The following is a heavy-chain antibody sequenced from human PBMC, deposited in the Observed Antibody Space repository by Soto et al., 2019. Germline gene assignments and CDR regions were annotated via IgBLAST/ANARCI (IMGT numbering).Heavy chain of an antibody. CDR2: IVPISGTR. CDR1: GGSFSSYT. V-gene: IGHV1-69*12. D-gene: IGHD2-15*01. J-gene: IGHJ4*02. CDR3: ARPRYCTGGRCYNNLDY. Sequence: QVQLVQSGAEVKKPGSSVKVSCKASGGSFSSYTISWVRQAPGQGLEWMGGIVPISGTRNYAKKFQGRVTMTADESTSTSYMQLSNLRSGVTAVYYCARPRYCTGGRCYNNLDYWGQGTLVTVSS.